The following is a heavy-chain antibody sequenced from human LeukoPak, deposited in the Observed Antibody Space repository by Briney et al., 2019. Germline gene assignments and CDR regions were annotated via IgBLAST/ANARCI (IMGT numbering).Heavy chain of an antibody. J-gene: IGHJ3*02. CDR1: GGSISSYY. D-gene: IGHD3-22*01. CDR3: ARHNGTPYYYDSPDAFDI. CDR2: IYYSGST. Sequence: SETLSLTCTVSGGSISSYYWSWIRQPPGKGLEWIGYIYYSGSTNYNPSLKSRVTISVDTSKNQFSLKLSSVTAADTAVYYCARHNGTPYYYDSPDAFDIWGQGTMVAVSS. V-gene: IGHV4-59*08.